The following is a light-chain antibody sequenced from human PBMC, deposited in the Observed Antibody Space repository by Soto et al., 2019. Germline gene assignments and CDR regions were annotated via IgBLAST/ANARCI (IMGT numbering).Light chain of an antibody. Sequence: QPVLTQPPSASGTPGQRVTISCSGGSSNIGSNTVNWYQQLPGTAPKLLIYSSNQRPSGVPDRFSGSKSGTSASLAISGLQSEDEADYYCAAWDDSLNGWVFGGGTQLTVL. CDR3: AAWDDSLNGWV. V-gene: IGLV1-44*01. CDR1: SSNIGSNT. J-gene: IGLJ3*02. CDR2: SSN.